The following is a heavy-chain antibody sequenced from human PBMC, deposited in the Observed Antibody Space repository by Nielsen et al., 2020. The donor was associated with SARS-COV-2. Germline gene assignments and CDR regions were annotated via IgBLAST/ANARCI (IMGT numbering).Heavy chain of an antibody. D-gene: IGHD3-16*02. CDR3: AKRVITFGGIVEGWFDY. V-gene: IGHV1-18*04. CDR2: TGIYNGNT. Sequence: ASVKVSCKASGYTFTSYGITWVRQAPGQGLEWMGWTGIYNGNTKYAQSLQGRVTMTTDTSTTTAYMELRSLRSDDTAIYYCAKRVITFGGIVEGWFDYWGQGTLVTVSS. CDR1: GYTFTSYG. J-gene: IGHJ5*01.